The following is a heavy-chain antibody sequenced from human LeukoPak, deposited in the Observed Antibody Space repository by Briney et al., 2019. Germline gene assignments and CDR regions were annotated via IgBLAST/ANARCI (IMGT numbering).Heavy chain of an antibody. D-gene: IGHD3-10*01. CDR2: IYYSGST. Sequence: SETLSLTCTVSGGSISSYYWSWIRQPPGKGLEWIGYIYYSGSTNYNPSLKSRVTISVDTSKNQFSLKLSSVTAADTAVYYCARDTSYYVSGRSNWFDPWGQGTLVTVSS. CDR3: ARDTSYYVSGRSNWFDP. J-gene: IGHJ5*02. CDR1: GGSISSYY. V-gene: IGHV4-59*12.